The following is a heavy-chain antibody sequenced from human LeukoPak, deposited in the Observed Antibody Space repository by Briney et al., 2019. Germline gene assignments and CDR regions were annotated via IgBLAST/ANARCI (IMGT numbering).Heavy chain of an antibody. CDR2: IKQDGSEK. J-gene: IGHJ4*02. Sequence: GGSLRLSCAASGFTFSSYWMSWVRQAPGKGLEWVANIKQDGSEKYYVDSVKGRFTISRDNAKNSLYLQMNSLRAEDTAVYYCARARTGYYYDNSGYYYFDYWGQGTLVTASS. CDR1: GFTFSSYW. V-gene: IGHV3-7*01. D-gene: IGHD3-22*01. CDR3: ARARTGYYYDNSGYYYFDY.